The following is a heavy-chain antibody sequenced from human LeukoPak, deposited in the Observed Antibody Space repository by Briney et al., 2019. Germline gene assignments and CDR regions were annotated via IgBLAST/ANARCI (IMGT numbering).Heavy chain of an antibody. CDR1: GFTVSNNY. Sequence: PGGSLRLSCAASGFTVSNNYMSWVRQAPGKGLEWVSIIYTGGTTYYADSVKGRFTISRDNSKNTLYLQMNSLRAEDTAVYYCACTSPSLEDYFDYWGQGTLVTVSS. CDR3: ACTSPSLEDYFDY. J-gene: IGHJ4*02. D-gene: IGHD2-2*01. V-gene: IGHV3-53*01. CDR2: IYTGGTT.